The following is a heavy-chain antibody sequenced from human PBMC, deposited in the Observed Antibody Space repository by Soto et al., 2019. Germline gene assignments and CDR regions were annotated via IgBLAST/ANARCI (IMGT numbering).Heavy chain of an antibody. D-gene: IGHD2-15*01. V-gene: IGHV1-69*17. Sequence: SEQFPCKQSARTFSTPSSCWVRQAPGQGLEWMGGIVPIFGIPNYAQKFQGRLAITADKSTNTAYMELISLRSEDTAVYYCARDSHSAGGCFDPWGLGTLVTVSS. CDR2: IVPIFGIP. CDR3: ARDSHSAGGCFDP. J-gene: IGHJ5*02. CDR1: ARTFSTPS.